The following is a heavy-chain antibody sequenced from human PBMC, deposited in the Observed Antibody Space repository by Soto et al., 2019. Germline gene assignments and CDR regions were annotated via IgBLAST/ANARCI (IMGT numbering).Heavy chain of an antibody. Sequence: SGPTLVNPTQTLTLTCTFSGFSLSTCAVGVGWIRQPPGKALEWLAMIYWDDDKRYSPSLKSRLTITKDTSKNQVVLTMANMDPVDTATYYCGHSKGLAAAGPATKNVFHYWGQGILVTVSS. CDR3: GHSKGLAAAGPATKNVFHY. V-gene: IGHV2-5*02. J-gene: IGHJ4*02. D-gene: IGHD6-13*01. CDR2: IYWDDDK. CDR1: GFSLSTCAVG.